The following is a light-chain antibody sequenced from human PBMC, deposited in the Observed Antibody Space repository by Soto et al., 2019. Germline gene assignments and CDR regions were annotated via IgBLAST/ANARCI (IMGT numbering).Light chain of an antibody. CDR1: QSISSW. CDR2: DAS. J-gene: IGKJ1*01. CDR3: QQYNSYPWT. V-gene: IGKV1-5*01. Sequence: DIQMTQSPATLSSYLGDIVTITCRASQSISSWLAWYQQKPGKAPKLLIYDASSLESGVPSRFSGSGSGTEFTLTISSLQPDDFATYYCQQYNSYPWTFGQGTKVDIK.